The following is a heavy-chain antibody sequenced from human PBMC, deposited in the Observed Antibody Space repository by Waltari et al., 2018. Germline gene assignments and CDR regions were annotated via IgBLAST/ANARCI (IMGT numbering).Heavy chain of an antibody. Sequence: EVQLVESGGGLIQPGGSLRLSCAASGFTVSSTYMSWVRQAPGKGLEWFSVIYSGGNTYYADSVKGRFTISRDNSKNTLYLQMNSLRADDTAVYYCARDPGGRYYFDYWGQGSLVTVSS. D-gene: IGHD1-26*01. CDR3: ARDPGGRYYFDY. CDR2: IYSGGNT. V-gene: IGHV3-53*01. J-gene: IGHJ4*02. CDR1: GFTVSSTY.